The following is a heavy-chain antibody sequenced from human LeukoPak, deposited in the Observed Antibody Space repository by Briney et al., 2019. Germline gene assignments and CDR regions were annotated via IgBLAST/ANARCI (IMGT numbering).Heavy chain of an antibody. V-gene: IGHV3-48*01. Sequence: GGSLRLSCAASGFTFNSYSMNWVRQAPGKGLERVSYISFSSNTIYYADSVKGRFTISRDNDKNSLYLQMNNLRAEDTAMYYCARDPASYWGRGTLVTVSS. CDR3: ARDPASY. CDR2: ISFSSNTI. J-gene: IGHJ4*02. CDR1: GFTFNSYS.